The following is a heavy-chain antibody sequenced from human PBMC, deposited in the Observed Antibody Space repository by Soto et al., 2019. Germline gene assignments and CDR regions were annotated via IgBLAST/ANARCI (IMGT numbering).Heavy chain of an antibody. CDR2: IIPIFGTA. V-gene: IGHV1-69*01. D-gene: IGHD5-12*01. J-gene: IGHJ4*02. Sequence: QVQLVQSGAEVKKPGSSVKVSCKASGGTFSSYAISWVRQAPGQGLEWMGGIIPIFGTANYAQKFQGRVTITADESTSTADMELSSLRSEDTAVYDCARDYGRDGYNYSYFDYWGQGTLVTVSS. CDR3: ARDYGRDGYNYSYFDY. CDR1: GGTFSSYA.